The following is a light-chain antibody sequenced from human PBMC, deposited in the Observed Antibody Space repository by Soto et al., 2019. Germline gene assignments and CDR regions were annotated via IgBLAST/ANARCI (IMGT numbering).Light chain of an antibody. CDR1: SGHNSYI. CDR3: DTWDTNTQV. CDR2: VEGSGSY. J-gene: IGLJ2*01. V-gene: IGLV4-60*03. Sequence: QPVLTQSSSASASLGSSVKLTCTLSSGHNSYIIAWHQQQTGKAPRFSMTVEGSGSYNKGSGVPDRVSASSSGADRYLTISNLQSEDEATYYCDTWDTNTQVFGGGTKLTVL.